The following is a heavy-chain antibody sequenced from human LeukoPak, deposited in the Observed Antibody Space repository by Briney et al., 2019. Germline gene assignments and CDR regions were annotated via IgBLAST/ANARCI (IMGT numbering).Heavy chain of an antibody. CDR3: TSGSYYNDYFDY. CDR2: IKSKAYGGTT. J-gene: IGHJ4*02. D-gene: IGHD1-26*01. CDR1: GFTFGDYA. V-gene: IGHV3-49*04. Sequence: GRSLRLSCTASGFTFGDYAMSWVRQAPGKGLEWVGFIKSKAYGGTTEYAASVKGRFTISRDDSKSIAYLQMNSLKTEDTAVYYCTSGSYYNDYFDYWGQGTLVTVSS.